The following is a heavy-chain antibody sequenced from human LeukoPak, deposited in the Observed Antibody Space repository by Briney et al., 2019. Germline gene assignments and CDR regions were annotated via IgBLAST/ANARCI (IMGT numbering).Heavy chain of an antibody. CDR3: ARILFLDYYYGMDV. CDR1: GFSLSTTGIC. V-gene: IGHV2-70*01. Sequence: SGPALVKPAQTLTLTCTFFGFSLSTTGICVSWIRQPPRKALEWLALIDWDDDKYYSTSLKTRLTISKDTSNNQVVLTMTNMDPVDTATYYCARILFLDYYYGMDVWGKGTTVTVSS. D-gene: IGHD2-21*01. CDR2: IDWDDDK. J-gene: IGHJ6*04.